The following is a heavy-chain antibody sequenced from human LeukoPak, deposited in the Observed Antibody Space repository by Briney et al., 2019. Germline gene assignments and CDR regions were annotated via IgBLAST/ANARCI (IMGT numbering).Heavy chain of an antibody. V-gene: IGHV4-4*02. J-gene: IGHJ4*02. CDR1: VGSISSSNW. CDR2: IEHSGST. Sequence: PSGTLSLTCAVSVGSISSSNWWSWVRQPPGKGLEWIGEIEHSGSTNYNPSLKSRVTLSVDKTKNQFSLNQSSVTAAGTPVFYSARRYSRSWYVSYFDYWGQGTLVTVSS. D-gene: IGHD6-13*01. CDR3: ARRYSRSWYVSYFDY.